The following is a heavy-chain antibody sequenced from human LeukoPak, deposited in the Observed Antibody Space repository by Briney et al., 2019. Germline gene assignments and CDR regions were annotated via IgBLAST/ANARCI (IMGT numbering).Heavy chain of an antibody. CDR1: GFTFGDYA. CDR3: ARVGGYSGYEWNDY. V-gene: IGHV3-21*01. Sequence: GGSLRLSCTASGFTFGDYAMSWFRQAPGKGLEWVSSISSSSSYIYYADSVKGRFTISRDNAKNSLYLQMNSLRAEDTAVYYCARVGGYSGYEWNDYWGQGTLVTVSS. D-gene: IGHD5-12*01. CDR2: ISSSSSYI. J-gene: IGHJ4*02.